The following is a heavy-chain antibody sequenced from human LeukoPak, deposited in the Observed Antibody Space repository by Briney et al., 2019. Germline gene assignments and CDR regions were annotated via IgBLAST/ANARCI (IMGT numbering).Heavy chain of an antibody. CDR2: IIPILGIA. J-gene: IGHJ5*02. CDR3: ARRYYGSGSHNWFDP. CDR1: GGTFSSYA. V-gene: IGHV1-69*04. D-gene: IGHD3-10*01. Sequence: ASVKVSCKASGGTFSSYAISWVRQAPGQGLEWMGRIIPILGIANYAQKFQGRVTITADKSTSTAYMGLSSLRSEDTAVYYCARRYYGSGSHNWFDPWGQGTLVTVSS.